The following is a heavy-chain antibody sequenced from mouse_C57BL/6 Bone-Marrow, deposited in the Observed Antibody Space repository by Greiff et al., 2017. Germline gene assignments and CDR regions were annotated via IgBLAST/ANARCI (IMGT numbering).Heavy chain of an antibody. V-gene: IGHV1-72*01. CDR3: ARGGIYYGSSPQV. CDR2: IDPNSGGT. CDR1: GYTFTSYW. J-gene: IGHJ1*03. Sequence: QVQLQQPGAELVKPGASVKLSCKASGYTFTSYWMHWVKQRPGRGLEWIGRIDPNSGGTKYNEKFKSKATLTVDKPSSTAYMQLSSLTSEDSAVYYCARGGIYYGSSPQVWGTGTTVTVSS. D-gene: IGHD1-1*01.